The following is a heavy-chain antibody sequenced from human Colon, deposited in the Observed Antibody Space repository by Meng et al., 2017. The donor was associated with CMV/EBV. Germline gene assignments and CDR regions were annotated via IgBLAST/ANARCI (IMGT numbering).Heavy chain of an antibody. CDR2: IYHSEST. CDR1: GYSISSGYY. D-gene: IGHD2-2*01. Sequence: SETLSLTCTVSGYSISSGYYWGWLRQPPGKGLEWIGSIYHSESTSFNPSLKSRVTISVDTSKNQFSLKLNSVTAADTAVYYCARAFCSSTSCYYDTFDIWGQGTMVTVSS. CDR3: ARAFCSSTSCYYDTFDI. J-gene: IGHJ3*02. V-gene: IGHV4-38-2*02.